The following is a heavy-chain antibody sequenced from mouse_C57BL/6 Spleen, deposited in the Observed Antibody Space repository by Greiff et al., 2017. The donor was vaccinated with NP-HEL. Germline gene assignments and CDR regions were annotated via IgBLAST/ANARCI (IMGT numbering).Heavy chain of an antibody. D-gene: IGHD1-2*01. J-gene: IGHJ4*01. CDR3: ARRRPGAMDY. CDR1: GFTFSDYG. CDR2: ISSGSSTI. Sequence: DVHLVESGGGLVKPGGSLKLSCAASGFTFSDYGMHWVRQAPEKGLEWVAYISSGSSTIYYADTVKGRFTISRDNAKNTLFLQMTSLRSEDTAMYYCARRRPGAMDYWGQGTSVTVSS. V-gene: IGHV5-17*01.